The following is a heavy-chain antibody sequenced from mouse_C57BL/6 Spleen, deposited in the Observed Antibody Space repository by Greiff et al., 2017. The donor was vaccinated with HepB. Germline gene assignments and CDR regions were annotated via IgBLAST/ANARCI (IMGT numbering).Heavy chain of an antibody. CDR1: GYTFTDHP. D-gene: IGHD1-1*01. J-gene: IGHJ1*03. Sequence: VQLQQSDAELVKPGASVKISCKVSGYTFTDHPIHWMKQRPEQGLEWIGYIYPSDGSTKYNEKFKGKATLTADKSSSTAYMQLNSLTSEDSAVYFWARDYGSRDRWYFDVWGTGTTVTVSS. V-gene: IGHV1-78*01. CDR3: ARDYGSRDRWYFDV. CDR2: IYPSDGST.